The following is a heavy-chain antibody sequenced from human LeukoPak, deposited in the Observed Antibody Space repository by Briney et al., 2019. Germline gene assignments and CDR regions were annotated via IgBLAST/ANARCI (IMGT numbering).Heavy chain of an antibody. V-gene: IGHV3-53*01. CDR1: GFTFSSYW. Sequence: GGSLRLSCAASGFTFSSYWMSWVRQAPGKGLEWVSNIYSGGGTNYADSVKGRFIISRDNSKNTLYLQMNSLRAEDTAVYYCARGYGYNDQWGQGTLVTVSS. D-gene: IGHD5-24*01. CDR3: ARGYGYNDQ. J-gene: IGHJ5*02. CDR2: IYSGGGT.